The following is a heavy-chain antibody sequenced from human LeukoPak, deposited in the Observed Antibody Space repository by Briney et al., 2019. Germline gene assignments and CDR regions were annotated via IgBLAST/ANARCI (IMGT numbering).Heavy chain of an antibody. V-gene: IGHV4-4*02. CDR2: VHLNGAT. Sequence: SETLSLTCAVSGGSITSTNWWSWGRQPPGKGLEWIWEVHLNGATNYNPSLESRFSMSIDKSNNHLSLEVTSVTAADTAMYYRTRESGAFSPFGFWGQGTLVTVS. CDR3: TRESGAFSPFGF. D-gene: IGHD1-26*01. J-gene: IGHJ4*02. CDR1: GGSITSTNW.